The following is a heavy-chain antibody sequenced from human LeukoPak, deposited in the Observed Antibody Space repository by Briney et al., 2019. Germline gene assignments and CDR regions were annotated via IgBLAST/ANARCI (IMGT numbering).Heavy chain of an antibody. J-gene: IGHJ6*04. CDR2: IKRKTDGGTT. CDR3: TTEGSSSWLTGYNYYYGVDV. V-gene: IGHV3-15*01. Sequence: PGGSLRLSCAASGFTFSNAWMSWVRQAPGKGLEWVGRIKRKTDGGTTDYAAPVKGRFTISRDDSKNTLYLQMNSLKTEDTAVYYCTTEGSSSWLTGYNYYYGVDVWGKGTTVTVSS. CDR1: GFTFSNAW. D-gene: IGHD6-13*01.